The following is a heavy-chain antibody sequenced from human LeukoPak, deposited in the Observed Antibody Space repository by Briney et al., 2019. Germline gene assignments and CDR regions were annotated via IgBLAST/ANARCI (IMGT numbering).Heavy chain of an antibody. D-gene: IGHD6-19*01. Sequence: PETLSLTCTVSGGSISSSSYYWGWIRQPPGKGLEWIGSIYYSGSTYYNPSLKSRVTISVDTSKNQFSLKLSSVTAADTAVYYCARHKQWLVEGFDYWGQGTLVTVSS. J-gene: IGHJ4*02. CDR3: ARHKQWLVEGFDY. CDR2: IYYSGST. CDR1: GGSISSSSYY. V-gene: IGHV4-39*01.